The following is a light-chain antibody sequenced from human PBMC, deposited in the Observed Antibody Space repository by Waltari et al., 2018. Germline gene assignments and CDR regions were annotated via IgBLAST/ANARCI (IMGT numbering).Light chain of an antibody. CDR3: QQATSLPLT. J-gene: IGKJ4*01. CDR1: QATSGW. CDR2: GAS. V-gene: IGKV1-12*01. Sequence: DIQMTQSPSSVSASVGDRVTITCRASQATSGWLAWYQQKPGSAPKLLIYGASSLQSGVPSRFSGSGSGTDFTLTISSLQPEDFATYYCQQATSLPLTLGGGTKVEIK.